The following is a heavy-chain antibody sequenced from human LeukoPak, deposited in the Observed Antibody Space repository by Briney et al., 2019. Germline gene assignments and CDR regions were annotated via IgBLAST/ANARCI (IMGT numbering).Heavy chain of an antibody. Sequence: GGSLRLSCAASGFTFSSYAMHWVRQAPGKGLEWVAVISYDGSNKYYADSVKGRFTISRDNSKNTLYLQMNSLRAEDTAVYYCARDPRWGLRLGELSPYYSDYWGQGTLVTVSS. CDR3: ARDPRWGLRLGELSPYYSDY. CDR1: GFTFSSYA. J-gene: IGHJ4*02. V-gene: IGHV3-30*04. CDR2: ISYDGSNK. D-gene: IGHD3-16*02.